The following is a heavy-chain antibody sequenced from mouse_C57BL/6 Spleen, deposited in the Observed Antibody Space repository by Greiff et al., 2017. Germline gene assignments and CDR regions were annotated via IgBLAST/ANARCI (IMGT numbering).Heavy chain of an antibody. V-gene: IGHV1-80*01. D-gene: IGHD2-4*01. J-gene: IGHJ4*01. CDR2: IYPGDGDT. CDR1: GYAFSSYW. Sequence: VQLQQSGAELVKPGASVKISCKASGYAFSSYWTNWVKQRPGKGLEWIGQIYPGDGDTNYNGKFKGKATLTADKSASTAYMQLSSLTSEDSAVYFCARGDDDYDYAMDYWGQGTSVTVSS. CDR3: ARGDDDYDYAMDY.